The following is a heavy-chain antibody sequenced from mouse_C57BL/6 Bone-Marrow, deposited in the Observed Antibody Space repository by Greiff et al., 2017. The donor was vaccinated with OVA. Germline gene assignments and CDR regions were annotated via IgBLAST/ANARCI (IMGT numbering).Heavy chain of an antibody. CDR2: ISNGGGST. Sequence: EVKLEESGGGLVQPGGSLKLSCAASGFTFSDYYMYWVRQTPEKRLEWVAYISNGGGSTYYPDTVKGRFTISRDNAKNTLYLQMSRLKSEDTAMYYCARHKEEITYWYFDVWGTGTTVTVSS. D-gene: IGHD1-1*01. CDR1: GFTFSDYY. CDR3: ARHKEEITYWYFDV. J-gene: IGHJ1*03. V-gene: IGHV5-12*01.